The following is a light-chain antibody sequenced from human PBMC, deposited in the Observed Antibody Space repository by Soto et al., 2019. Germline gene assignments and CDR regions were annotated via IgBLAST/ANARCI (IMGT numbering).Light chain of an antibody. CDR2: AAS. Sequence: DIQMTQSPSSLSASVGDRVTITCRASQSISTYLNWYQQKVGKAPMLLIYAASSLQRGVPSRFSGSGSGTDFTLTISSLQPEDFATYYCPQSYSTPRSFGQGTKLEIK. V-gene: IGKV1-39*01. J-gene: IGKJ2*04. CDR3: PQSYSTPRS. CDR1: QSISTY.